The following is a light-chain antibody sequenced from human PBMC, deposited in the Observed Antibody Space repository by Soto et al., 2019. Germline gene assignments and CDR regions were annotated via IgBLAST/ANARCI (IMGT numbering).Light chain of an antibody. V-gene: IGKV3-11*01. CDR1: QSVSSY. CDR2: DAS. J-gene: IGKJ5*01. Sequence: EIVLTQSPATLSLSPGERATLSCRASQSVSSYLAWYQQKPGQAPRLLIYDASNRATGIPARFSGSGSGTDFTLTISSLEPDDFAVYYCQQRSNCPTFCQGTRLEI. CDR3: QQRSNCPT.